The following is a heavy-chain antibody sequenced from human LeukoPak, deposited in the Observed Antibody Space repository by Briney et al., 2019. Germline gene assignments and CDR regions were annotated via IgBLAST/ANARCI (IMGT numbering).Heavy chain of an antibody. V-gene: IGHV1-18*01. CDR3: ARAVSRIAVAGTGY. CDR2: INAYNGNT. Sequence: ASVKVSCKASGYTFSSYGVNWVRQAPGQGLEWMGWINAYNGNTNYAQKFQGRVTMTTDTSTSTAHMELRSLRSDDTAVYYCARAVSRIAVAGTGYWGQGTLVTVSS. D-gene: IGHD6-19*01. CDR1: GYTFSSYG. J-gene: IGHJ4*02.